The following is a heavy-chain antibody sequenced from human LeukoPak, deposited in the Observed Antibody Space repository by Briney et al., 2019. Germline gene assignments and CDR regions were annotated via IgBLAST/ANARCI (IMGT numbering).Heavy chain of an antibody. CDR2: ISYTGST. CDR3: GRSKGSGNYFDS. J-gene: IGHJ4*02. V-gene: IGHV4-59*01. Sequence: SETLSLTCTVSGGSITNYYWNWIRQPPGKGLEWIGYISYTGSTNYNPSLKSRVTLSIDTSKSQFSLNLRSVTAADTATYYCGRSKGSGNYFDSWGQGTLVTVSS. CDR1: GGSITNYY. D-gene: IGHD3-10*01.